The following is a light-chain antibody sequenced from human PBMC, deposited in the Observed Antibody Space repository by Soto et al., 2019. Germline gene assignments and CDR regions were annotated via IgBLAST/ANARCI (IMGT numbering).Light chain of an antibody. V-gene: IGKV3-20*01. J-gene: IGKJ2*01. CDR3: QQYGSSPMYT. CDR2: GAS. CDR1: QSVSSSY. Sequence: EIVLTQSPGTLSLSPGERATLSCRASQSVSSSYLAWYQQKPGQAPRLLLYGASSGATGIPDRFSGSGSGTDFTLTISRLEPEDFAVYYCQQYGSSPMYTFGQGTKLEIK.